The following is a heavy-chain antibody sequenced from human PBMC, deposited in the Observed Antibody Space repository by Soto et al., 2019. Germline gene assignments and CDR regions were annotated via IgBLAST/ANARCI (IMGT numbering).Heavy chain of an antibody. J-gene: IGHJ4*02. Sequence: SETLSLTCTVSGCSIDYYYWSWIRQPPGKGLEWIGYAHHSGSTNYNPSLKSRVTISVDTSKNHLSLKLTSVTAADTAVYYCARGSGITVFGVIRPVDYWGQGSLVTVSS. V-gene: IGHV4-59*01. CDR3: ARGSGITVFGVIRPVDY. CDR2: AHHSGST. D-gene: IGHD3-3*01. CDR1: GCSIDYYY.